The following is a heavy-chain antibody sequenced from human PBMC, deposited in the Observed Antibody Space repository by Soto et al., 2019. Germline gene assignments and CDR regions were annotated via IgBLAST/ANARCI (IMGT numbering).Heavy chain of an antibody. V-gene: IGHV5-51*01. Sequence: PGESLKISCKGSGYSFTSYWIGWVRQMPGKGLEWMGIIYPGDSDTRYSPSFQGHVTISADKSISTAYLQWSSLKASDTAMYYCARESSERGYCSGGSCYSVYAGYYGMDVWGQGTTVTVSS. J-gene: IGHJ6*02. CDR3: ARESSERGYCSGGSCYSVYAGYYGMDV. CDR1: GYSFTSYW. D-gene: IGHD2-15*01. CDR2: IYPGDSDT.